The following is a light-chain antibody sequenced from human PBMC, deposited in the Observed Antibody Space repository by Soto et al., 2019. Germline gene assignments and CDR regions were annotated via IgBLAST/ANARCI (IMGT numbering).Light chain of an antibody. CDR1: QRVLYNANTKNY. V-gene: IGKV4-1*01. CDR3: QQYYSTPRT. J-gene: IGKJ1*01. Sequence: DIVMTQFPDSLAVSLGERATINCKSSQRVLYNANTKNYLAWYQQKPGQPPKLLIYWASTRESGVPDRFSGSGSGTDFTLTISSLQAEDVAVYYCQQYYSTPRTFGQGTKVEIK. CDR2: WAS.